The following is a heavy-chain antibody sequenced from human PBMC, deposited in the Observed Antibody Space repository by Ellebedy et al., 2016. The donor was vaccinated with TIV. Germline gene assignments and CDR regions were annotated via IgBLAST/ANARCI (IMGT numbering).Heavy chain of an antibody. CDR3: ARAGARESGTGDWFDP. Sequence: SQTLSLTCAISGDSFLSDTTWNWVRQSPSRGLEWLGRTYLTAQFFYEYGESVKGRISITADRSKNQFSLQLNSVTPDDTAVYYCARAGARESGTGDWFDPWGQGTLVTVSS. J-gene: IGHJ5*02. CDR2: TYLTAQFFY. D-gene: IGHD1-7*01. CDR1: GDSFLSDTT. V-gene: IGHV6-1*01.